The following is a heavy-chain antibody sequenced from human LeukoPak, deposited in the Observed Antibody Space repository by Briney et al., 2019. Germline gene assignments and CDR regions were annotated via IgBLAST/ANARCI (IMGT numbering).Heavy chain of an antibody. J-gene: IGHJ4*02. CDR3: ARDREMATISMFDY. V-gene: IGHV1-69*06. D-gene: IGHD5-24*01. Sequence: SVKVSCKASGYTFSIYGFSWVRQAPGQGLEWMGGIIPIFGTANYAQKFQGRVTITADKSTSTAYMELSSLRSEDTAVYYCARDREMATISMFDYWGQGTLVTVSS. CDR2: IIPIFGTA. CDR1: GYTFSIYG.